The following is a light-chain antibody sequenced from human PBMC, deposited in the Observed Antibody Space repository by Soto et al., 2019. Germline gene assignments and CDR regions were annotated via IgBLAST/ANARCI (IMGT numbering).Light chain of an antibody. CDR3: QQRGNWPLT. V-gene: IGKV3-11*01. J-gene: IGKJ4*01. CDR1: QSVSSY. CDR2: DAS. Sequence: EIVLTQSQATLSLSPGERATLSSRARQSVSSYLAWYQQNPGQAPRLLIYDASTRATGIPARFSGSGPGTDVTLTISSLEPEDFSVYYCQQRGNWPLTFGGGTKVEIK.